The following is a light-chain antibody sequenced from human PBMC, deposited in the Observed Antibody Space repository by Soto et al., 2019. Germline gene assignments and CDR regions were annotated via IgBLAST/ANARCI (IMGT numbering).Light chain of an antibody. V-gene: IGKV1-33*01. CDR1: QAIGNY. J-gene: IGKJ4*01. CDR3: QQYDELPFT. Sequence: DIQMTQSPSSLSASVGDRVTITCQASQAIGNYLTWYQQKPGKAPKLLIYEASNLERGVPSRFSGSGSGTDFTFTINSLQPEDIATYYCQQYDELPFTFGGGTKVEIK. CDR2: EAS.